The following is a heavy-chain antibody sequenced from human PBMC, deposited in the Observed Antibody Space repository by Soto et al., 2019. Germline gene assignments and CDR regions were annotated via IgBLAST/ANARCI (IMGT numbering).Heavy chain of an antibody. CDR3: TKGWLDY. Sequence: EVKVLDSGGGLVQPGGSLRLSCAASGFSISNYVMNWVRQAPGKGLEWVSSVSGSGVGIYADSVKGRFSSSRDNSKNTLDLQMNSLRAEDTAVYYCTKGWLDYWGQGTLVTVSS. D-gene: IGHD6-19*01. V-gene: IGHV3-23*01. CDR1: GFSISNYV. J-gene: IGHJ4*02. CDR2: VSGSGVGI.